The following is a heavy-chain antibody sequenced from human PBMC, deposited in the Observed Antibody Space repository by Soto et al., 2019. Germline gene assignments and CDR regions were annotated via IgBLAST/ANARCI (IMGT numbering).Heavy chain of an antibody. D-gene: IGHD1-1*01. V-gene: IGHV3-23*01. CDR1: GFTFISYA. Sequence: PGGSLRLACTASGFTFISYAMTWVRQAPGKGLEWVSPITESGGSTYYADSVKGRLTISRDNSKNTLYLQMNSVRAEDTALYYCAKVEVETLAPLDYWGQGTLVTVSS. J-gene: IGHJ4*02. CDR2: ITESGGST. CDR3: AKVEVETLAPLDY.